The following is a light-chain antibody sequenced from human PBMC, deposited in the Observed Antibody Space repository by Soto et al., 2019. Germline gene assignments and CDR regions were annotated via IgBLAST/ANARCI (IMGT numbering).Light chain of an antibody. V-gene: IGLV2-11*01. J-gene: IGLJ3*02. Sequence: QSALTQPRSVSGSPGQSVTISCTGTSSDVGGYNYVSWYQHHPGKAPKLMIYDVTKRPSGVPDRLSGSKSGNTASLTISGLQAEDEADYYCCSYAGRYSWVFGGGTKVTVL. CDR1: SSDVGGYNY. CDR3: CSYAGRYSWV. CDR2: DVT.